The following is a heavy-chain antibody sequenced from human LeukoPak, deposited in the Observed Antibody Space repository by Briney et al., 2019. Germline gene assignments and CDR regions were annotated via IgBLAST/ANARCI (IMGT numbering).Heavy chain of an antibody. CDR1: GGSISSYY. J-gene: IGHJ4*02. V-gene: IGHV4-59*01. Sequence: PSETLSLTCTVSGGSISSYYWSWIRQPPGKGLEWIGYIYYSGSTNYNPSLKSRVTISVDTSKNQFSLKLSSVTAADTAVYYCARGPRYSSGRYLWDWGQGTLVTVSS. D-gene: IGHD6-19*01. CDR2: IYYSGST. CDR3: ARGPRYSSGRYLWD.